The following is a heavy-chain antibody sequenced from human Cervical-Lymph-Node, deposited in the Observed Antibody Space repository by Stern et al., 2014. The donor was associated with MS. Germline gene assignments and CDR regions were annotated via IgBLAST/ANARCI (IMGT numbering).Heavy chain of an antibody. V-gene: IGHV1-69*01. Sequence: VQLVESGAEVTKPGSSVKVSCKASGGTFSNFPSSWVRQAPGQGLEWMGGICPVIRTPTYAQEVRGSVTITADVTTGTVYRKLSSVRSDDTAVYYSALSSETSERWYSLGYDLWGQGTLVTVSS. CDR1: GGTFSNFP. J-gene: IGHJ5*02. CDR3: ALSSETSERWYSLGYDL. CDR2: ICPVIRTP. D-gene: IGHD2-15*01.